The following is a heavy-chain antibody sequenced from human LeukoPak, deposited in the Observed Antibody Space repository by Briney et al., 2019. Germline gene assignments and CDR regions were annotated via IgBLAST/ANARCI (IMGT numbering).Heavy chain of an antibody. D-gene: IGHD3-16*01. CDR2: INPNSGGT. CDR1: GYTFTGYY. V-gene: IGHV1-2*02. J-gene: IGHJ4*02. CDR3: ARRGINSASDY. Sequence: ASVKVSCKASGYTFTGYYMHWVRQAPGQGLEWMGWINPNSGGTNHAQKFQGRVTMTRDTSISTAYMELSRLRSDDTAVYYCARRGINSASDYWGQGTLVTVSS.